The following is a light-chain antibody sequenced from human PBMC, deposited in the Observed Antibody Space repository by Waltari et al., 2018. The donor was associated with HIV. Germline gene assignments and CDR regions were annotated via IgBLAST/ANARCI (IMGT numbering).Light chain of an antibody. CDR1: QSVLYSSNNKNY. CDR3: QQYYSFPLT. Sequence: DIVMTQSPDSLSVSLGERATINCKSSQSVLYSSNNKNYLAWYQQKPGQPPKVLIYWASTRESGVPDRFGGSGSGTDFTLTISSLQAEDVAFYYCQQYYSFPLTFGGGTKVEIK. V-gene: IGKV4-1*01. CDR2: WAS. J-gene: IGKJ4*01.